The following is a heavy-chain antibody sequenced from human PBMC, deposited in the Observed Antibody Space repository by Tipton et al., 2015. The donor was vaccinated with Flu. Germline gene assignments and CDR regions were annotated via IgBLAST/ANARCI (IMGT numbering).Heavy chain of an antibody. CDR1: GFTFSTYS. Sequence: SLRLSCAASGFTFSTYSMIWVRQAPGKGLEWVSYISGTSLYKYYAGSVRGRFTISRDNARNSLFLHMSSLRAEDTAVYYCARQDSLAWSSWGQGTLVTVSS. V-gene: IGHV3-21*01. J-gene: IGHJ5*02. CDR3: ARQDSLAWSS. D-gene: IGHD2-15*01. CDR2: ISGTSLYK.